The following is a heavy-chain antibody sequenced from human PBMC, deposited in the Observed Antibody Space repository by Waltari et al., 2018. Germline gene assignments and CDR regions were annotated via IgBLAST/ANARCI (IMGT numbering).Heavy chain of an antibody. J-gene: IGHJ6*02. CDR3: SRKHFEGNYYYGMDV. CDR2: IIPIFGTA. Sequence: QVQLVQSGAEVKKPGSSVKVSCKASGGTFSSYAISWVRQAPGQGLEWMGRIIPIFGTANYAQKFQGRVTITADKSTSTAYMELSSLRSEDTAVYYCSRKHFEGNYYYGMDVWGQGTTVTVSS. CDR1: GGTFSSYA. V-gene: IGHV1-69*08.